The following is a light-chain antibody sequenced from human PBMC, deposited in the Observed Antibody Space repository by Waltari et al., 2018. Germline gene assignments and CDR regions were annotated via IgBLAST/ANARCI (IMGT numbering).Light chain of an antibody. V-gene: IGKV1-5*03. CDR2: KAS. J-gene: IGKJ2*01. CDR1: QSISRW. Sequence: DIQMTQSPSTLSASVGDRVTITFRASQSISRWLAWYKQKPGKAPKLLIYKASSLESGVPSGFSGSGSGTEFTLTISSLRPDDFATYYCQQYNSFPYTFGQGTKLEIK. CDR3: QQYNSFPYT.